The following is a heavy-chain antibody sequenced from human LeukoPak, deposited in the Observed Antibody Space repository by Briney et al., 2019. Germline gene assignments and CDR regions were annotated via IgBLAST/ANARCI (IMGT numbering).Heavy chain of an antibody. Sequence: GGSLRLSCAASGFTFSSYAMSWVRQAPGKGLEWVSGTSGSGGNTYYADSVKGRFTISRDNSKNTLYLQMSSLRAEDTALYYCARTPTTVTYFEFWGQGSLGTVS. D-gene: IGHD4-17*01. J-gene: IGHJ4*02. CDR2: TSGSGGNT. CDR3: ARTPTTVTYFEF. V-gene: IGHV3-23*01. CDR1: GFTFSSYA.